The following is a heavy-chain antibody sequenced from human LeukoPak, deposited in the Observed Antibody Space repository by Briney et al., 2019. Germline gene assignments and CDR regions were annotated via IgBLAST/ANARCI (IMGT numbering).Heavy chain of an antibody. CDR2: ISHDGSNK. D-gene: IGHD3-22*01. V-gene: IGHV3-30*18. CDR1: GFTFSSYG. Sequence: GGSLRLSCAASGFTFSSYGMHWVRQAPGKGLEWVAVISHDGSNKYYADSVKGRFTISRDNSKNTLYLQMNSLRAEDTAVYYCAKDSAPGYYYDSSGYLDYWGQGTLVTVSS. CDR3: AKDSAPGYYYDSSGYLDY. J-gene: IGHJ4*02.